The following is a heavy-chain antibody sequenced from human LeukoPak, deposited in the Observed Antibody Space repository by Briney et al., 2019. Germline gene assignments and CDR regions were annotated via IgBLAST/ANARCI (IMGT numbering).Heavy chain of an antibody. Sequence: GASVKVSCKASGYTFTSYDINWVRQATGQGLEWMGWMNPNSGNTGYAQKFQGRVTITRNTSISTAYMELRSLRSDDTAVYYCARVRPNYYGSGSYMDYFDYWGQGTLVTVSS. V-gene: IGHV1-8*03. CDR2: MNPNSGNT. CDR1: GYTFTSYD. D-gene: IGHD3-10*01. J-gene: IGHJ4*02. CDR3: ARVRPNYYGSGSYMDYFDY.